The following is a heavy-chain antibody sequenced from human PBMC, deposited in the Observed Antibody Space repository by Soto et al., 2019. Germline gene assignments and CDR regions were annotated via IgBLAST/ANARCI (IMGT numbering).Heavy chain of an antibody. CDR3: GSRAETNGWNGFGADKYYFDF. Sequence: QVQLVQSGAEVRKPGASVKVSCEASGYTFTSYDIYWVRQATGQGLEWMGWMNPNTGNSGYAQKCQGRVTNAGDTSISTAHMELSGRGSEDTAVYYCGSRAETNGWNGFGADKYYFDFWGQGTLVPVFS. V-gene: IGHV1-8*01. CDR1: GYTFTSYD. CDR2: MNPNTGNS. J-gene: IGHJ4*02. D-gene: IGHD1-1*01.